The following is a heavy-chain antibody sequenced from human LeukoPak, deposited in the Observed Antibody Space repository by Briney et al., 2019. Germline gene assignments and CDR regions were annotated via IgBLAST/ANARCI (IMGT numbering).Heavy chain of an antibody. J-gene: IGHJ3*02. V-gene: IGHV4-39*07. CDR3: ASYSGIYSAFEI. Sequence: RSETLSLTCTASGDSITNSNYYWGWVRQSPGRGLEWLGNIFYNGGPYYNPSFKSRVVISVDTSKNHFSLTLNAVTAADTAVYHCASYSGIYSAFEIWSQGTLVTVSS. CDR1: GDSITNSNYY. D-gene: IGHD1-26*01. CDR2: IFYNGGP.